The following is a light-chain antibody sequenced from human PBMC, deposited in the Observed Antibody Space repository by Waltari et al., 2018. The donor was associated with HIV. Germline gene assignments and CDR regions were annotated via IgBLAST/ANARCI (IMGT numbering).Light chain of an antibody. V-gene: IGLV2-18*01. CDR3: SLYTGTTNVL. J-gene: IGLJ2*01. CDR2: EVN. Sequence: QSALTQPPSVSGSPGQSVSISCTGSSSDVGSYNRVSWYQQPPGTAPKLIIYEVNNRPSGVPDRFSGSQSGNTASLTISGLQAEDEADYYCSLYTGTTNVLFGGGTKLTV. CDR1: SSDVGSYNR.